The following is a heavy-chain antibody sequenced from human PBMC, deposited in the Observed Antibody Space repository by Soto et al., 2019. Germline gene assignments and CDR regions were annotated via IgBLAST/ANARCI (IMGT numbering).Heavy chain of an antibody. J-gene: IGHJ5*02. Sequence: SETLSLTWTVACGSISSYYCSWIRQPPGKGLEWIGYIYYSGSTNYNPSLKSRVTISVDTSKNQFSLKLSSVTAADTDVYYSARTYGTGSPKWLDPWGQGTLVTVSS. D-gene: IGHD3-10*01. V-gene: IGHV4-59*01. CDR3: ARTYGTGSPKWLDP. CDR2: IYYSGST. CDR1: CGSISSYY.